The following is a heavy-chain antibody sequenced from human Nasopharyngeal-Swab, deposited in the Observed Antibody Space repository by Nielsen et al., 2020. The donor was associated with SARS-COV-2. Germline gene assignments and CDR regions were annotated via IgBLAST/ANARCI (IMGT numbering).Heavy chain of an antibody. CDR3: ARDLSTGYYDFWSGYSNYYYYYGMDV. CDR2: IYSGGST. V-gene: IGHV3-53*01. D-gene: IGHD3-3*01. J-gene: IGHJ6*02. Sequence: WIRQPPGKGLEWVSVIYSGGSTYYADSVKGRFTISRDNAKNSLYLQMNSLRAEDTAVYYCARDLSTGYYDFWSGYSNYYYYYGMDVWGQGTTVTVSS.